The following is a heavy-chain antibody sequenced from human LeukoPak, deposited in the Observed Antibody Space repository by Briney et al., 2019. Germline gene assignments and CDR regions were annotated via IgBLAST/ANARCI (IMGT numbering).Heavy chain of an antibody. CDR3: ARSALDCGVTRFDVYYVVYYLDV. CDR2: ISSSGSNI. Sequence: GGSVRLSCAASGFTFSDYYMSWIRQALGKGLEWVSYISSSGSNIYFADSVKGRFTISRDNAKKSLYLQMNSLRAEDTAVYYCARSALDCGVTRFDVYYVVYYLDVGRKGTTVTVSS. D-gene: IGHD4/OR15-4a*01. V-gene: IGHV3-11*04. J-gene: IGHJ6*03. CDR1: GFTFSDYY.